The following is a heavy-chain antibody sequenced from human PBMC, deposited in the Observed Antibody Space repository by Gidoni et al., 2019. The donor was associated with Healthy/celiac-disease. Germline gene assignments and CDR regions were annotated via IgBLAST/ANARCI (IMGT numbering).Heavy chain of an antibody. CDR1: GFTFSSYG. CDR2: ISYDGSNK. D-gene: IGHD6-19*01. Sequence: QVQLVESVGGVVQPGRSLRLSCAASGFTFSSYGMHWVRRAPGKGLEWVAGISYDGSNKYYADSVKGRFTISRDNSKNTLYLQMNSLRAEDTAVYYCAKDRNLAVAGNYYYYGMDVWGQGTTVTVSS. V-gene: IGHV3-30*18. J-gene: IGHJ6*02. CDR3: AKDRNLAVAGNYYYYGMDV.